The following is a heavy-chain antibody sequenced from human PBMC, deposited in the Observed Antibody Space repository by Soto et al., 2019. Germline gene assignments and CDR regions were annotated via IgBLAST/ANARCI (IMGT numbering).Heavy chain of an antibody. CDR3: ARAEGAVGDCSGRSCSEWFDP. Sequence: ASVKVSCKASGYTFTSYGISWVRQAPGQGLEWMGWISAYNGNTNYAQKLQGRVTMTTDTSTSTAYMELRSLRSDDTAVYYCARAEGAVGDCSGRSCSEWFDPWGQATLVTVAS. CDR1: GYTFTSYG. D-gene: IGHD2-15*01. CDR2: ISAYNGNT. V-gene: IGHV1-18*01. J-gene: IGHJ5*02.